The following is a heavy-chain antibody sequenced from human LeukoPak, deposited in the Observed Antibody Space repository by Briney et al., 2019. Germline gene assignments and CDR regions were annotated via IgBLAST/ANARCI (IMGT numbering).Heavy chain of an antibody. J-gene: IGHJ4*02. CDR2: INPSGGST. D-gene: IGHD3-10*01. CDR3: ARDLYSRRMDYYGSGSYFAY. V-gene: IGHV1-46*01. CDR1: GYTFTSYY. Sequence: GASVNVSCKASGYTFTSYYMDWVRQAPGQGLEWMGIINPSGGSTTYAQKFQGRVTMTRDMSTSTVYMELSSLRPDDTAVYYCARDLYSRRMDYYGSGSYFAYWGQGTLVSASS.